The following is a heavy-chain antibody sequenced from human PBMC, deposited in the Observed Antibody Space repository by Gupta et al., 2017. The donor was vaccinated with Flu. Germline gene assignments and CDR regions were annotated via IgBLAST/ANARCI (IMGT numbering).Heavy chain of an antibody. Sequence: APGKGLEWVSSISGSGENTYYADSVKGRFTVSRDNSKNTLYLQMDSLRAEDTAVYFCVKEMATTYYYYYGMDVWGQGTTVTVSS. CDR2: ISGSGENT. V-gene: IGHV3-23*01. J-gene: IGHJ6*02. D-gene: IGHD5-12*01. CDR3: VKEMATTYYYYYGMDV.